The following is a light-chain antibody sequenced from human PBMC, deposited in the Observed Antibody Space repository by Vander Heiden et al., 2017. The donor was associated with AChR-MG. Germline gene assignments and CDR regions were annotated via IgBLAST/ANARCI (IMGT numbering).Light chain of an antibody. CDR3: QAWDPGVHAV. Sequence: QLVLTQSPSASASLGASVKLTCTLSSGLSTYAIAWHQQQPEKGPRFLMKLDSDGSHTKGDGIPDRFSGSSSGAERYLTISSLQSDDEADYDCQAWDPGVHAVFGGGTKLTVL. CDR2: LDSDGSH. CDR1: SGLSTYA. V-gene: IGLV4-69*01. J-gene: IGLJ3*02.